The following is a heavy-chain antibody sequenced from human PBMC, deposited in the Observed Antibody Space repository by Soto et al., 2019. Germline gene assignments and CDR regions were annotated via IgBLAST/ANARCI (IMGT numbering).Heavy chain of an antibody. CDR3: ASSWLESYFDY. J-gene: IGHJ4*02. Sequence: SQTKSVSKSVADGNSSDFGGSWIRQPPGKGLQWIGSIYYSGSTNYNPSLKSRLTISIDTSKNHFSLKLSSVTAAATAVYYCASSWLESYFDYRGQGTLVTVSS. V-gene: IGHV4-59*01. CDR2: IYYSGST. D-gene: IGHD6-13*01. CDR1: DGNSSDFG.